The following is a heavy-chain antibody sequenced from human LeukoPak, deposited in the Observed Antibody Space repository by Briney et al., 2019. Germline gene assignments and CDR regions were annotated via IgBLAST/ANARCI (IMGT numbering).Heavy chain of an antibody. J-gene: IGHJ6*03. CDR3: ASSATVVTWGGYMDV. Sequence: ASVKVSCKASGYTFISYDINWVRQATGQGLEWMGWMNPNSGNTGYAQKFQGRVTMTRNTSISTAYMELSSLRSEDTAVYYCASSATVVTWGGYMDVWGKGTTVTVSS. V-gene: IGHV1-8*01. CDR1: GYTFISYD. D-gene: IGHD4-23*01. CDR2: MNPNSGNT.